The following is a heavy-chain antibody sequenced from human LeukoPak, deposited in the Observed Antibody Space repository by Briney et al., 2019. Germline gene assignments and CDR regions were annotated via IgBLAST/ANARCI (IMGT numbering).Heavy chain of an antibody. CDR1: GGSFSGYY. V-gene: IGHV4-34*01. J-gene: IGHJ4*02. D-gene: IGHD3-10*01. CDR3: ARVRLYYDFDY. CDR2: INHSGSI. Sequence: SETLSLTCAVYGGSFSGYYWSWIRQPPGKGLEWIGEINHSGSINYNPSLKSRVTISVDTSKNQFSLKLSSVTAADTAVYYCARVRLYYDFDYWGQGTLVTVSS.